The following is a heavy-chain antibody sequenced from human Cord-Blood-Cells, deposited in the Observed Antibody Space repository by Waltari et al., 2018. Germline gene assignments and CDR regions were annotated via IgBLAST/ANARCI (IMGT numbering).Heavy chain of an antibody. CDR2: IDWEDDK. CDR3: ARNYGGNSYFDY. CDR1: GFSLSTSGMC. V-gene: IGHV2-70*01. Sequence: QVTLRESGPALVKPTQTLTLTCTYSGFSLSTSGMCVSWIRQPPGKALEWLALIDWEDDKYYSTSLKTRRTISKDTPKDPVVLTMTNMDPVDTATYYCARNYGGNSYFDYWGQGTLVTVSS. D-gene: IGHD4-17*01. J-gene: IGHJ4*02.